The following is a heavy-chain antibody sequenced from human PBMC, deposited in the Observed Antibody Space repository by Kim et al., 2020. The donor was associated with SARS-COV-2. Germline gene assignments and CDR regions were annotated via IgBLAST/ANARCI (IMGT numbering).Heavy chain of an antibody. CDR1: GGSISSYY. V-gene: IGHV4-59*13. CDR2: IYYSGST. CDR3: AGGSSGYGSGSYGHDY. J-gene: IGHJ4*02. Sequence: SETLSLTCTVSGGSISSYYWSWIRQPPGKGLEWIGYIYYSGSTNYNPSLKSRVTISVDTSKNQFSLKLSSVTAADTAVYYCAGGSSGYGSGSYGHDYWGQGTLVTVSS. D-gene: IGHD3-10*01.